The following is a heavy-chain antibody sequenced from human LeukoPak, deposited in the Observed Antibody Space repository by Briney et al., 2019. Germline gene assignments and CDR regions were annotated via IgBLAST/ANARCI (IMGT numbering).Heavy chain of an antibody. CDR3: SRDPRNNDY. J-gene: IGHJ4*02. V-gene: IGHV3-48*04. CDR1: GFTFSSYG. CDR2: ISSSGSTI. Sequence: GGSLRLSCAASGFTFSSYGMHWVRQAPGKGLEWVSYISSSGSTIYYADSVKGRFTISRDNAKNSLYLQMNSLRAEDTAVYYCSRDPRNNDYWGQGTLVTVSS.